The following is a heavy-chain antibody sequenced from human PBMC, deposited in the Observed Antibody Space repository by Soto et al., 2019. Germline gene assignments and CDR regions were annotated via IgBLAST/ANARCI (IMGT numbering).Heavy chain of an antibody. CDR2: ISNSGNTI. D-gene: IGHD1-20*01. CDR3: ARDIDNRDYYYGLDV. Sequence: WGSLRMSCVSSVFVFKNHEMNWVRQAPGKGLEWISYISNSGNTIYVADSMRGRFTISRDNAKNSLFLQMNSLRADDTAVYYCARDIDNRDYYYGLDVWGQGTTVTVSS. J-gene: IGHJ6*01. CDR1: VFVFKNHE. V-gene: IGHV3-48*03.